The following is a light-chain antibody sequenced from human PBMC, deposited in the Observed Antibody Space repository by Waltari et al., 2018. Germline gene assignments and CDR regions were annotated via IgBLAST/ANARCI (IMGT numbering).Light chain of an antibody. CDR3: QHYLRLPVT. CDR2: GAS. CDR1: KSVSRA. V-gene: IGKV3-20*01. J-gene: IGKJ1*01. Sequence: EIVLTQSPGTLSLSLGERATLPCRASKSVSRALAWYQQKPGQAPRLLIYGASTRATGIPDRFSGSGSGTDFSLTISRLEPDDFTVYDCQHYLRLPVTFGQGTTVEI.